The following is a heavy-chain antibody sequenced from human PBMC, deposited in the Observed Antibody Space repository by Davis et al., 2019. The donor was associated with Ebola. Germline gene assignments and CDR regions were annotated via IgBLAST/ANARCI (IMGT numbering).Heavy chain of an antibody. CDR2: INPNSGGT. Sequence: ASVKVSCKASGYTFTGYYMHWVRQAPGQGLEWMGRINPNSGGTNYAQKFQGRVTMTRDTSISTAYMELSRLRSDDTAVYYCARGVAVAGLVYYYYGMDVWGKGTTVTVSS. CDR3: ARGVAVAGLVYYYYGMDV. CDR1: GYTFTGYY. V-gene: IGHV1-2*06. D-gene: IGHD6-19*01. J-gene: IGHJ6*04.